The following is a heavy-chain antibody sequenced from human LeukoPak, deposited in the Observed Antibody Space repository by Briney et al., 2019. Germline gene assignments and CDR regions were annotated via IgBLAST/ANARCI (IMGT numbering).Heavy chain of an antibody. V-gene: IGHV5-51*01. CDR1: GYSFTNYW. J-gene: IGHJ2*01. CDR2: ILAGDSDT. D-gene: IGHD2-21*02. CDR3: ARGRDVVVTAIPPTFDFDL. Sequence: GESLKISCKGSGYSFTNYWIGWVRQMPGKGLEWMGIILAGDSDTRYSPSFQGQVTISADKSISTAYLQWSSLKASDTAMHYCARGRDVVVTAIPPTFDFDLWGRGTLVTVSS.